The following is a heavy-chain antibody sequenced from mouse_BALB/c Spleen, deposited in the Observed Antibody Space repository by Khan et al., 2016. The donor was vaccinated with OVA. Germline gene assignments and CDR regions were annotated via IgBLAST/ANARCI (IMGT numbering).Heavy chain of an antibody. Sequence: VQLKESGGDLVKPGGSLKLSCAASGFTFSGYALSWVRQTPEKRLEWVATISSGDSYTYYPDSVKGRFTISRDHVKNTLYLQMSSLRSEDTAMYYCARPPITTIVATSYWFFDVWGAGTTVTVSS. CDR2: ISSGDSYT. CDR3: ARPPITTIVATSYWFFDV. D-gene: IGHD1-1*01. CDR1: GFTFSGYA. V-gene: IGHV5-9-3*01. J-gene: IGHJ1*01.